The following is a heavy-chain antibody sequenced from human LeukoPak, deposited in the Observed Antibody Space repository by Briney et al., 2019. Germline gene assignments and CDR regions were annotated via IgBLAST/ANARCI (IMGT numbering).Heavy chain of an antibody. D-gene: IGHD1-26*01. CDR2: ISGSGGST. CDR1: GFTVSSYY. V-gene: IGHV3-23*01. Sequence: GALRLSCAASGFTVSSYYMSWVRQAPGKGLEWVSAISGSGGSTYYADSVKGRFTISRDNSKNTLYLQMNSLRAEDTAVYYCAKDRIVGALGEFDYWGQGTLVTVSS. CDR3: AKDRIVGALGEFDY. J-gene: IGHJ4*02.